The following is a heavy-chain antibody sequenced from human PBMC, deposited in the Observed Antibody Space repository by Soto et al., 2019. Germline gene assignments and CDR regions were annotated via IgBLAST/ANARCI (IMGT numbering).Heavy chain of an antibody. V-gene: IGHV3-74*01. D-gene: IGHD3-16*01. CDR3: ARVARGAWGVFEN. CDR2: ADYDASTT. CDR1: GFTFSSYR. J-gene: IGHJ4*02. Sequence: EVQLVESGGGLVQPGGSLRLSCAASGFTFSSYRMHWVRQAPGKGLVWVSRADYDASTTNYADSVKGRFTISRDNAKNTLYLQMNSLTAEDTAIYYCARVARGAWGVFENWGQGTLVTVSS.